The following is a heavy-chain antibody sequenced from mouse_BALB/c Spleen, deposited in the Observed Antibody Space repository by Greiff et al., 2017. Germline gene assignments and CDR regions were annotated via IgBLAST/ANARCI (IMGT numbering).Heavy chain of an antibody. Sequence: VKLVESGAELMKPGASVKISCKATGYTFSSYWIEWVKRRPGHGLEWIGEILPGSGSTNYNEKFKGKATFTADTSSNTAYMQLSSLTSEDSAVYYCARSATVVGGDVWGAGTTVTVSS. CDR3: ARSATVVGGDV. V-gene: IGHV1-9*01. D-gene: IGHD1-1*01. CDR1: GYTFSSYW. J-gene: IGHJ1*01. CDR2: ILPGSGST.